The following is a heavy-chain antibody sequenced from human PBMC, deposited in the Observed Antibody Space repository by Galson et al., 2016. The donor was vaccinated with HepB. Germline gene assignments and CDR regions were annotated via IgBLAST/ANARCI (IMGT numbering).Heavy chain of an antibody. CDR2: INPNSGDT. CDR1: GYTFTDYY. Sequence: SVKVSCKASGYTFTDYYMHWVRQAPGQGLQWVGWINPNSGDTNYAQQFQDCVTMTRDTSIRAADMELSNLRPDDTAVYYCARGHYYDSGGHYTYWGQGTLVTVSS. CDR3: ARGHYYDSGGHYTY. V-gene: IGHV1-2*04. J-gene: IGHJ4*02. D-gene: IGHD3-22*01.